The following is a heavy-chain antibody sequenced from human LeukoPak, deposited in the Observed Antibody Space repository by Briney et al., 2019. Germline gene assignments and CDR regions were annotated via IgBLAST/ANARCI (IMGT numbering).Heavy chain of an antibody. CDR2: IYHSGST. CDR1: GGSISSSNW. J-gene: IGHJ4*02. D-gene: IGHD5-12*01. CDR3: ARRQGGYSGYDDY. V-gene: IGHV4-4*02. Sequence: PSGTLSLTCAVSGGSISSSNWWSWVRQPPGKGLEWIGEIYHSGSTNYNPSLKSRVTISVDKSKNQFSLKLSSVTAADTAVYYCARRQGGYSGYDDYWGQGTLVTVSS.